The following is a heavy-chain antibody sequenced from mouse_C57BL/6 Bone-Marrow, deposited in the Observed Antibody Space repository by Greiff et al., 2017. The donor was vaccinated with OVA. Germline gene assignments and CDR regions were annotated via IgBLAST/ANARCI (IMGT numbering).Heavy chain of an antibody. CDR1: GYTFTSYW. CDR2: INPSSGYT. CDR3: ARSPSFYYCGSSSFAY. Sequence: QVQLKESGAELAKPGASVKLSCKASGYTFTSYWMHWVKQRPGQGLEWIGYINPSSGYTKYNQKFKDKATLTADKSSSTAYMQLSSLTYEDSAVYYCARSPSFYYCGSSSFAYWGQGTLVTVSA. V-gene: IGHV1-7*01. J-gene: IGHJ3*01. D-gene: IGHD1-1*01.